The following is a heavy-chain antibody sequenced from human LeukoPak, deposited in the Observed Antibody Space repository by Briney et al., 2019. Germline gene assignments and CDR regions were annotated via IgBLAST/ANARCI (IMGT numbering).Heavy chain of an antibody. J-gene: IGHJ6*03. CDR3: AGGRQDPLEYGLYMDV. D-gene: IGHD2-21*02. Sequence: PSETLSLTCAVDGGSFSGFYWSWVRQTPGKGREWIGDINLTGNTNYYPSLTDYNPSLKSRVTISVDSSNNELSLKVTSLTAADKGCHCLAGGRQDPLEYGLYMDVWGKGTTVSVSS. CDR1: GGSFSGFY. V-gene: IGHV4-34*01. CDR2: INLTGNT.